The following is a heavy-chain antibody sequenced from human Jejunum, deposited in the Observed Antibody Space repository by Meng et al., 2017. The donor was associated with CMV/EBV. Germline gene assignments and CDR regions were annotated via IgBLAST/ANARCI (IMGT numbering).Heavy chain of an antibody. CDR1: GFTFSNYE. J-gene: IGHJ4*02. Sequence: CVASGFTFSNYEMNWVRQAPGKGLEWVGLVRSRIYGATKEYAASVKGRFSISRDDSKRIAYLEMNSLRAEDTALYYCARDVGYGDYWGQGTLVTVSS. CDR2: VRSRIYGATK. V-gene: IGHV3-49*04. CDR3: ARDVGYGDY. D-gene: IGHD2-15*01.